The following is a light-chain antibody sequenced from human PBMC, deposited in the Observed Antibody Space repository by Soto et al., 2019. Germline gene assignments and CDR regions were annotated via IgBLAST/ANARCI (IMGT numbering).Light chain of an antibody. CDR1: QSVSSN. J-gene: IGKJ1*01. CDR2: GAS. V-gene: IGKV3-15*01. Sequence: EIVLTQSPGTLSLSPGERATLSCRASQSVSSNLAWYQQKPGQAPMLLIYGASTRATGIPARFSGSGSGTEFTLTISSLQSEDFAVYYCQQYNNWPPWTFGQGTKVDI. CDR3: QQYNNWPPWT.